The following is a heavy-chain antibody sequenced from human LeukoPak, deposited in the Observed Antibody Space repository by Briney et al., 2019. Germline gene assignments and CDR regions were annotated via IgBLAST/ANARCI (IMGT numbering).Heavy chain of an antibody. CDR1: AFTLSGNW. J-gene: IGHJ4*02. CDR2: INSGGSST. Sequence: GGSLRLSCTASAFTLSGNWMYWVRQAPGKGLVWVSHINSGGSSTSYADSVKGRFTISRDNAKNTLYLQMNSLRAEDTAVYYCAIDRYSSVGYEEWGQGTLVTVSS. CDR3: AIDRYSSVGYEE. D-gene: IGHD6-19*01. V-gene: IGHV3-74*01.